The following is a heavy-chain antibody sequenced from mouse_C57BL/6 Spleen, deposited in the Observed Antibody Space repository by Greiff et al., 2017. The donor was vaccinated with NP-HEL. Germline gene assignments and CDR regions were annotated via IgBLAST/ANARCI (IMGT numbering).Heavy chain of an antibody. CDR1: GYSITSGYY. CDR2: ISYDGSN. D-gene: IGHD3-3*01. V-gene: IGHV3-6*01. Sequence: EVKLQESGPGLVKPSQSLSLTCSVTGYSITSGYYWNWIRQFPGNKLEWMGYISYDGSNNYNPSLKNRISITRDTSKNQFFLKLNSVTTEDTATYYCARDRGWGFAYWGQGTLVTVSA. J-gene: IGHJ3*01. CDR3: ARDRGWGFAY.